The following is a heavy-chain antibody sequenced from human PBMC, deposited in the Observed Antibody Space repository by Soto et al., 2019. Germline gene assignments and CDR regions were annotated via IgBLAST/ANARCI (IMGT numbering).Heavy chain of an antibody. CDR3: ARQFLRDDGDSDYYYYYGMDV. CDR1: GYSFTSYW. D-gene: IGHD4-17*01. V-gene: IGHV5-51*01. J-gene: IGHJ6*02. CDR2: IYPGDSDT. Sequence: GESLKISCKGSGYSFTSYWIGWVRQMPGKGLEWMGIIYPGDSDTRYSPSFQGQVTISADKSISTAYLQWSSLKASDTAMYYCARQFLRDDGDSDYYYYYGMDVWGQGTTVTVSS.